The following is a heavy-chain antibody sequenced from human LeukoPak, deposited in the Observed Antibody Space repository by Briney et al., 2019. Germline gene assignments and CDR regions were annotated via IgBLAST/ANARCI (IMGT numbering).Heavy chain of an antibody. CDR2: IQTSGAT. Sequence: SETLSLTCSVSGGSISSYSWGWIRRPAGEGLEWMGRIQTSGATNYNPAPTNRVTMSPDTSKNQLCLEVSSMTAADTAVYYCAKLCGHSICGTGVFDIGGQGTIVTVFS. J-gene: IGHJ3*02. D-gene: IGHD3-3*02. V-gene: IGHV4-4*07. CDR3: AKLCGHSICGTGVFDI. CDR1: GGSISSYS.